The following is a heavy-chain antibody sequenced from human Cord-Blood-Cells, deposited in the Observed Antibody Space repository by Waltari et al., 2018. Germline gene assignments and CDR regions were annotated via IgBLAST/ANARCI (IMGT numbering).Heavy chain of an antibody. J-gene: IGHJ4*02. D-gene: IGHD2-8*01. V-gene: IGHV4-4*02. CDR2: IYHSGST. CDR1: GGPISSSNW. Sequence: QVQLQESGPGLVKPSGTLSLTCAVSGGPISSSNWWRWVRQPPGKGLGWIGEIYHSGSTNYNPPLKSRVTISVDKSKNQFSLKLSSVTAADTAVYYCARGGYCTNGVCYFDYWGQGTLVTVSS. CDR3: ARGGYCTNGVCYFDY.